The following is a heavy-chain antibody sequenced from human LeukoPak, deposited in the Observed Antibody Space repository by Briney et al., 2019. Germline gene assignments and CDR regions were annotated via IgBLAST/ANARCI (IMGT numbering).Heavy chain of an antibody. J-gene: IGHJ4*02. V-gene: IGHV3-23*01. CDR3: AKVDDHVWGSYRSYFDY. CDR1: GFTFSSYA. D-gene: IGHD3-16*02. CDR2: ISGSGGST. Sequence: GGSLRLSCAASGFTFSSYAMSWVRQAPGKGLEWVSAISGSGGSTYYADSVKGRFTISRDNSKNTLYLQMNSLRAEDTAVYYCAKVDDHVWGSYRSYFDYWGQGTLVTVSS.